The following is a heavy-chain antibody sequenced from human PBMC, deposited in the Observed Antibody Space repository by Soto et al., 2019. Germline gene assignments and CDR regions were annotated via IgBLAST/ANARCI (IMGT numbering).Heavy chain of an antibody. J-gene: IGHJ6*03. D-gene: IGHD6-6*01. V-gene: IGHV4-59*01. CDR2: IYYSGST. Sequence: SETLSLTCTVSGGSISSYYWSWIRQPPGKGLEWIGYIYYSGSTNYNPSLKSRVTISVDTSKNQFSLKLSSVTAADTAVYYCARGSSSSPSDYYYYMDVWGKGTTVTVSS. CDR3: ARGSSSSPSDYYYYMDV. CDR1: GGSISSYY.